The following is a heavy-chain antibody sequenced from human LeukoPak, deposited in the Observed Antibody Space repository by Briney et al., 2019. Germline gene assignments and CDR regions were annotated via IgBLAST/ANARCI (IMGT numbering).Heavy chain of an antibody. CDR1: GFTFDNYA. CDR3: AKGSRLARYYFDY. CDR2: ISGSGVST. D-gene: IGHD6-13*01. V-gene: IGHV3-23*01. Sequence: GGSLRLSCVSSGFTFDNYAMSWVRQAPGKGLEWVSAISGSGVSTYYADSVRGRFTISRDNSMNTPYVQMDSLRAEDTAVYYCAKGSRLARYYFDYWGQGTLVTVSS. J-gene: IGHJ4*02.